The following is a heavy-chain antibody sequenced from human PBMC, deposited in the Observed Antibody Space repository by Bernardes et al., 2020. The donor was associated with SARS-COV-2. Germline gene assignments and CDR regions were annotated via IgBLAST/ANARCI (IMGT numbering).Heavy chain of an antibody. CDR3: ARERVEYFDYYGMDV. J-gene: IGHJ6*02. CDR2: LYVGGNS. CDR1: GFSVTTND. Sequence: GGSLRLSCAASGFSVTTNDMSWVRQAPGKGLEWVSGLYVGGNSYYADSVKGRFTISRDHSKNTLYLQMNSLRPEDTAVYYCARERVEYFDYYGMDVWGQGTSVTVSS. V-gene: IGHV3-53*01.